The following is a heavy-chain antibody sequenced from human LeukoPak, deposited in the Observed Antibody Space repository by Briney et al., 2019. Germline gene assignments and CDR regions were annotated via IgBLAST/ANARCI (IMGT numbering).Heavy chain of an antibody. J-gene: IGHJ3*02. CDR1: GFTFSSYA. CDR2: ISGSGVGT. CDR3: AKATDSSGYYYDAFDI. Sequence: PGGSLRLSCAASGFTFSSYAMSWVRQAPGRGLEWVSAISGSGVGTYYADSVKGRFTISRDNSKNTLYLQMNSLRAEDTAVYYCAKATDSSGYYYDAFDIWGQGTMVTVSS. D-gene: IGHD3-22*01. V-gene: IGHV3-23*01.